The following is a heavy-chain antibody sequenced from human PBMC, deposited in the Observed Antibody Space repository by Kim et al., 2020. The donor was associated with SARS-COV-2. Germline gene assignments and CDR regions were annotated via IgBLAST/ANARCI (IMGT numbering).Heavy chain of an antibody. Sequence: GGSLRLSCAASGFAFSSYWMHWVRQAPGKGLVWVSRINSDVSSTSYADSVKGRFTISRDNAKNTLYLQMNSLRAEDTAVYYCARDYGYPTTFDPWGQGTLVTVSS. CDR3: ARDYGYPTTFDP. D-gene: IGHD5-18*01. J-gene: IGHJ5*02. V-gene: IGHV3-74*01. CDR2: INSDVSST. CDR1: GFAFSSYW.